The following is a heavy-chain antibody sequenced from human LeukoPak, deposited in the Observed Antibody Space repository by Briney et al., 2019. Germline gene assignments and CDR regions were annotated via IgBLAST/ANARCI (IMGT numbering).Heavy chain of an antibody. CDR3: AAGGVTADRHAFEI. CDR1: GFTVNSTF. D-gene: IGHD2-21*02. Sequence: PGGSLRLSCVASGFTVNSTFMTWVRQAPGKGLDRVSLIYRGGNMYYEDSVGGRFKMSRDTSQNMLYLEMNSLRAEDTAVYYCAAGGVTADRHAFEIWGHGTVVTVSS. V-gene: IGHV3-53*01. J-gene: IGHJ3*02. CDR2: IYRGGNM.